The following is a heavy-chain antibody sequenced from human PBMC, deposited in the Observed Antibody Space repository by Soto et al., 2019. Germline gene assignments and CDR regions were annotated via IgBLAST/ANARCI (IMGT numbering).Heavy chain of an antibody. Sequence: SETLSLTCTVSGGSISSYYWSWIRQPPGKGLEWIGYIYYSGTTNYNPSLKSRVTISLDMSKNQFSLKLRSVTAADTAVYYCARDRRDHTGGYGMHVWGQGTPVTVSS. CDR3: ARDRRDHTGGYGMHV. CDR1: GGSISSYY. V-gene: IGHV4-59*01. J-gene: IGHJ6*02. CDR2: IYYSGTT.